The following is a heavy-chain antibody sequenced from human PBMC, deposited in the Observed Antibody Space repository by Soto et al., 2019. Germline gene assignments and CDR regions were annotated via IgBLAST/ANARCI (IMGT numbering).Heavy chain of an antibody. CDR2: IYYSGST. Sequence: SETLSLTCTVSGGSISSSSYYWGWIRQPPGKGLEWIGSIYYSGSTYYNPSLKSRVTISVDTSKNQFSLKLSSVTAADTAVYYCARPLRFLEWLSPFYYYSGMDVWGQGTTVTVSS. CDR1: GGSISSSSYY. V-gene: IGHV4-39*01. CDR3: ARPLRFLEWLSPFYYYSGMDV. D-gene: IGHD3-3*01. J-gene: IGHJ6*02.